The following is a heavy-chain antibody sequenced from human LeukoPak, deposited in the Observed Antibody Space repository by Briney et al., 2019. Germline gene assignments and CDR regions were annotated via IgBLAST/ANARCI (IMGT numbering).Heavy chain of an antibody. V-gene: IGHV3-23*01. D-gene: IGHD3-22*01. CDR3: AKGRTYYYDSSGYY. J-gene: IGHJ4*02. CDR2: VSGSGGST. CDR1: GFTFSSYA. Sequence: GGSLRLSCAASGFTFSSYAMGWVRQAPGKGLEWVSGVSGSGGSTYYADSAKGRFTISRDNSKNTLYLQMNSLRAEDTAVYYCAKGRTYYYDSSGYYWGQGTLVTVSS.